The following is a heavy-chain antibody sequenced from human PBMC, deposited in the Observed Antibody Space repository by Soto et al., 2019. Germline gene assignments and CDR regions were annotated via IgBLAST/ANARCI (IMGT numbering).Heavy chain of an antibody. CDR2: IIPIFGTA. Sequence: QVQLVQSGAEVKKPGSSVKVSCKASGGSFSSYVISWVRQAPGQGLEWMGGIIPIFGTATYAQKFQGRVTIIADESTSTAYMELSSLRSEDTAVYYCARNASSYFDYWGQGTLVTVSS. CDR3: ARNASSYFDY. V-gene: IGHV1-69*12. D-gene: IGHD2-8*01. CDR1: GGSFSSYV. J-gene: IGHJ4*02.